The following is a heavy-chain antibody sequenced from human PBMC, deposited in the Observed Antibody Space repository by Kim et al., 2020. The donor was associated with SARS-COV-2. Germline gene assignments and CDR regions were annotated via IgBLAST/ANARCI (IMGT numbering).Heavy chain of an antibody. CDR1: GGSISSSSYY. Sequence: SETLSLTCTVSGGSISSSSYYWGWIRQPPGKGLEWIGSIYYSGSTYYNPSLKSRVTISVDTSKNQFSLKLSSVTAADTAVYYCARPRPPIVVVVANRPGKASDDAFDIWGQGTMVTVSS. CDR2: IYYSGST. J-gene: IGHJ3*02. CDR3: ARPRPPIVVVVANRPGKASDDAFDI. D-gene: IGHD2-15*01. V-gene: IGHV4-39*01.